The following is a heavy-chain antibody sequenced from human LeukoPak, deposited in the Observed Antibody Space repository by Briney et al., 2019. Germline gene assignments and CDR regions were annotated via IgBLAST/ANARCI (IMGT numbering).Heavy chain of an antibody. V-gene: IGHV3-30*02. Sequence: GGSLRLSCAAPGFTFSSYGMHWVRQAPGKGLEWVAFIRYDGSNKYYADSVKGRFTISRDNSKNTLYLQMNSLRAEDTAVYYCAKEPMTTVTTADYWGQGTLVTVSS. D-gene: IGHD4-17*01. CDR2: IRYDGSNK. CDR1: GFTFSSYG. CDR3: AKEPMTTVTTADY. J-gene: IGHJ4*02.